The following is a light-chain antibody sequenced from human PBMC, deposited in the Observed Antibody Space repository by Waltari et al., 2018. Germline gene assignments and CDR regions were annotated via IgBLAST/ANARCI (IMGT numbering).Light chain of an antibody. CDR1: SSDVGNYNL. J-gene: IGLJ1*01. V-gene: IGLV2-23*02. CDR3: CSYAGLGIYV. Sequence: QSSLTQPASASGSPGQSITIPCTGTSSDVGNYNLVSWYQQYPGKAPKLMVYEVTKRTSGVSDRFSGSKSGNTASLTIYGLQSEDEADYYCCSYAGLGIYVFGTGTKVTVL. CDR2: EVT.